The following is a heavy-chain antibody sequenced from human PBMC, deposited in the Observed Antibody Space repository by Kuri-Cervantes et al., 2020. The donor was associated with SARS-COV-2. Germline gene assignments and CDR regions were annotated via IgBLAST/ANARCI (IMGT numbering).Heavy chain of an antibody. CDR2: IYSGGST. J-gene: IGHJ3*02. CDR1: GFTFSSYA. CDR3: ARARGPDAFDI. V-gene: IGHV3-53*01. Sequence: GESLKISCAASGFTFSSYAMSWVRQAPGKGLEWVSVIYSGGSTYYADSVKGRFTISRDNSKNTLYLQMNSLRAGDTAVYYCARARGPDAFDIWGQGTMVTVSS.